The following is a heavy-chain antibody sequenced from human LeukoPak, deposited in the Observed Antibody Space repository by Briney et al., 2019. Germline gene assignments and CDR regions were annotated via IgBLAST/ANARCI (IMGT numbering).Heavy chain of an antibody. CDR1: GFTFSSYG. V-gene: IGHV3-48*04. J-gene: IGHJ4*02. Sequence: GGSLRLSCAASGFTFSSYGMHWVRQAPGKGLEWVSYISSSGSSIYYADSVKGRFTISRDNAKNSLYLQMNSLRAEDTAVYYCARTTMIFSYFDYWGQGTLVTVSS. D-gene: IGHD3/OR15-3a*01. CDR2: ISSSGSSI. CDR3: ARTTMIFSYFDY.